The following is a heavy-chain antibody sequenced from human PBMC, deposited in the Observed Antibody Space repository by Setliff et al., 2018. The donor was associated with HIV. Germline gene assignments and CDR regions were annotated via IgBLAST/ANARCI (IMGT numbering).Heavy chain of an antibody. Sequence: PGGSLRLSCAASGFTFSDAWMTWVRQAPGKGLEWVSYISSSSSYTNYADSVKGRFTISRDNAKNSLYLQMNSLRAEDTAVYYCARASYYYDSSGWVDYWGQGTLVTVSS. CDR2: ISSSSSYT. CDR3: ARASYYYDSSGWVDY. J-gene: IGHJ4*02. CDR1: GFTFSDAW. D-gene: IGHD3-22*01. V-gene: IGHV3-11*03.